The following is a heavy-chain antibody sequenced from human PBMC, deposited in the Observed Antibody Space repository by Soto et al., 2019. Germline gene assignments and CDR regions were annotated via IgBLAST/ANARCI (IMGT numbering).Heavy chain of an antibody. V-gene: IGHV4-39*01. CDR3: ARRPRGIAAAGAPFDP. D-gene: IGHD6-13*01. J-gene: IGHJ5*02. CDR2: IYYSGST. Sequence: QLQLQESGPGLVKPSETLSLTCTVSGGSISSSSYYWGWIRQPPGKGLEWIGSIYYSGSTYYNPSLTSRVTISVDTSTNQFSLKLSSVTAADTAVYYCARRPRGIAAAGAPFDPWGQGTLVTVSS. CDR1: GGSISSSSYY.